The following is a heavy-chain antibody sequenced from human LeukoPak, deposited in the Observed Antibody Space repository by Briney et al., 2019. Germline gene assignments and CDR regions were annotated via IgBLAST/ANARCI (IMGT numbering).Heavy chain of an antibody. CDR2: IYSGGST. J-gene: IGHJ4*02. Sequence: GGSLRLSCAASGFIVSSNYMSWVRQAPGKGLEWVSVIYSGGSTSYADSVKGRFTIPRDNSKNTLYLQMNSLIAADTAVYDCARALTDWLPYSDYWGQGSLVTVSS. D-gene: IGHD3-9*01. CDR3: ARALTDWLPYSDY. CDR1: GFIVSSNY. V-gene: IGHV3-53*01.